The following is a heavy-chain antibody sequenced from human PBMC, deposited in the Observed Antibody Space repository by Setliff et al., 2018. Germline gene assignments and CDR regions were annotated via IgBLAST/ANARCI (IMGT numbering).Heavy chain of an antibody. CDR1: GFGFTTFG. CDR3: ARDLDYQYYYDSSGRDAFDI. V-gene: IGHV1-18*01. Sequence: ALVKVSCKTSGFGFTTFGFSWVRQAPGQGLEWLGSISPYSGNTNYPQWLQDRVTMTIDTSATTVYMELQSLRSDDTAVYYCARDLDYQYYYDSSGRDAFDIWGQGTMVTVSS. CDR2: ISPYSGNT. J-gene: IGHJ3*02. D-gene: IGHD3-22*01.